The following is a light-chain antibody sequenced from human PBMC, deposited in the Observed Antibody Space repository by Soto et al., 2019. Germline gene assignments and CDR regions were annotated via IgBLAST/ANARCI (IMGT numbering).Light chain of an antibody. CDR1: QSISSY. Sequence: DIQMTQSPSSLSASVGDRVTITCRASQSISSYLNWYQEQPGRAPKLLIYAASSLQSGVPSRFSGSRSGTDFTLTITSLQPEDFAAYYCQQSFSTPSTFGPGTKVDLK. CDR3: QQSFSTPST. CDR2: AAS. J-gene: IGKJ3*01. V-gene: IGKV1-39*01.